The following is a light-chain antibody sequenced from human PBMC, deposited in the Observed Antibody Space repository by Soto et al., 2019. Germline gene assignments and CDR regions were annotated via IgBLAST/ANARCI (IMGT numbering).Light chain of an antibody. V-gene: IGKV3-15*01. CDR2: GAY. CDR3: QQYNDWPRT. J-gene: IGKJ1*01. Sequence: DIVLTQSPVTLSASPGDSATLSCRASQSVSTDLAWYQQRPGQAPRLLLYGAYIRAVGIPARFSGSGSGAEFTLTIRSLQSEDFALYFCQQYNDWPRTFGQGTKVDIK. CDR1: QSVSTD.